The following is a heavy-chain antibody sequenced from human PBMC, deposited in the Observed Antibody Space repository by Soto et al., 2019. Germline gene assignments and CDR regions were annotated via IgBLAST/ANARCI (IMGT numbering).Heavy chain of an antibody. CDR3: AKGRSLTVLAYYYHGWDV. V-gene: IGHV1-46*01. CDR2: INPSGGGA. D-gene: IGHD7-27*01. CDR1: GYTFSDYN. J-gene: IGHJ6*02. Sequence: QEQLVQSGAEVKKPGASVVISCKTSGYTFSDYNIFWVRQAPGQGLEFVGVINPSGGGAGYAPSFTGSVTMTRDTSTRTVYMELSSLKSEDTAVYYCAKGRSLTVLAYYYHGWDVWGQGTTVTVSS.